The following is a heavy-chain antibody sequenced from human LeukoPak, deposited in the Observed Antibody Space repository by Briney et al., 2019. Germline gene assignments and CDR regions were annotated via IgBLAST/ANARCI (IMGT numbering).Heavy chain of an antibody. D-gene: IGHD3-22*01. CDR3: AKESGRGLLPYYMDV. CDR1: GFTFSSYD. J-gene: IGHJ6*03. Sequence: GGFLRLSCAASGFTFSSYDMSWVRQVPGKGLEWVSAISGSGGSTYYADSVKGRFTISRDNSKNTLYLQLNSLRAEDTAVYYCAKESGRGLLPYYMDVWGKGATVTVSS. V-gene: IGHV3-23*01. CDR2: ISGSGGST.